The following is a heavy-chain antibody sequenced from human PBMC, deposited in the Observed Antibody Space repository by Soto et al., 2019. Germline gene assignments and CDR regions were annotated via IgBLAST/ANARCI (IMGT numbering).Heavy chain of an antibody. J-gene: IGHJ4*02. Sequence: QVQLVQSGAEVKKPGSSVKVSCKASGGTFSSYAISWVRQAPGQGLEWMGGIIPIFGTANYAQKFQGRVTITADKSTSTAYMGLRRLGSEDTAVYYCARGVGYDFWSGYYSGGYFDYWGQGTLVTVSS. CDR2: IIPIFGTA. CDR1: GGTFSSYA. D-gene: IGHD3-3*01. V-gene: IGHV1-69*06. CDR3: ARGVGYDFWSGYYSGGYFDY.